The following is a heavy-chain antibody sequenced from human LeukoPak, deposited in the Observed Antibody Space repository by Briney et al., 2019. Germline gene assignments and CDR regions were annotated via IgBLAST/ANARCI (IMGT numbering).Heavy chain of an antibody. Sequence: SETLSLTCTVSGGSISSYYWSWIRQPAGKGLEWIGRIYTSGSTNYNPSLKSRVTMSVGTSKNQFSLKLSSVTAADTAVYYCARDGESPPDSSFDYWGQGTPVTVSS. CDR2: IYTSGST. CDR1: GGSISSYY. V-gene: IGHV4-4*07. CDR3: ARDGESPPDSSFDY. D-gene: IGHD3-10*01. J-gene: IGHJ4*02.